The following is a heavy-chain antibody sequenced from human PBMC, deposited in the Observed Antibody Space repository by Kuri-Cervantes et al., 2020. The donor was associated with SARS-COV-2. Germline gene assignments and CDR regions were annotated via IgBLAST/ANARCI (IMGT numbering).Heavy chain of an antibody. D-gene: IGHD3-3*01. CDR2: IRSKANSYAT. CDR1: GFTFSGPA. CDR3: ARGEVGEAYYDFWSGYYSGCVDY. V-gene: IGHV3-73*01. Sequence: GESLKISCAASGFTFSGPAMHWVRQASGKGLEWVGRIRSKANSYATAYAASVKGRFTISRDNSKNTLYLQMNSLRAEDTAVYFCARGEVGEAYYDFWSGYYSGCVDYWGQGTLVTVSS. J-gene: IGHJ4*02.